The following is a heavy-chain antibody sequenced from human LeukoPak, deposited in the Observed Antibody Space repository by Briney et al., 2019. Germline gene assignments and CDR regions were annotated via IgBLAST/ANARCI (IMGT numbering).Heavy chain of an antibody. D-gene: IGHD2-15*01. CDR2: ICGSGSST. V-gene: IGHV3-23*01. Sequence: PGGSLRLSCAASGFTFSNYAMSWVRQAPGKGLEWVSGICGSGSSTYYADSAKGRSTIFRDNSKNTLYLQMNSLRPEDTSVYYCAKARYSGYCSGGNCYADYFDSWGQGALVTVSS. CDR1: GFTFSNYA. J-gene: IGHJ4*02. CDR3: AKARYSGYCSGGNCYADYFDS.